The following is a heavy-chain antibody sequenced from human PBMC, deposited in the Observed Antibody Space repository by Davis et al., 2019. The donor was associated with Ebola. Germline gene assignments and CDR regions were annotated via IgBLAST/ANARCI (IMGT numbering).Heavy chain of an antibody. CDR3: ASPPGSVGELVFDY. Sequence: GGSLRLSCAASGSTFSSYAMHWVRQAPGKGLEWVAVISYDGSNKYYADSVKGRFTISRDNSKNTLYLQMNSLRAEDTAVYYCASPPGSVGELVFDYWGQGTLVTVSS. J-gene: IGHJ4*02. D-gene: IGHD3-10*01. CDR2: ISYDGSNK. CDR1: GSTFSSYA. V-gene: IGHV3-30-3*01.